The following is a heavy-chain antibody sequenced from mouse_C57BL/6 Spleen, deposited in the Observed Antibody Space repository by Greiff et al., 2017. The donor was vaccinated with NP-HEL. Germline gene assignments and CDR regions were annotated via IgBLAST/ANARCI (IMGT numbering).Heavy chain of an antibody. D-gene: IGHD1-1*01. CDR1: GFPFSDYY. CDR3: ARDPHYYGSTYDFDD. Sequence: EVPRVESEGGLLQPGSSMKLSCTASGFPFSDYYMAWVRQVPKQGLEWVANINYDGSSTSYLDSLKSRFIISRDHAKNILYRQMSSLKSEDTATYYCARDPHYYGSTYDFDDWGQGTTRTGSS. V-gene: IGHV5-16*01. CDR2: INYDGSST. J-gene: IGHJ2*01.